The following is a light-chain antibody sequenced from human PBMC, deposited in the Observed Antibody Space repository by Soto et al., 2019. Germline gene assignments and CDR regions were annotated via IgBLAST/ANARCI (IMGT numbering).Light chain of an antibody. CDR2: DAS. CDR3: QQHNNWIT. J-gene: IGKJ5*01. CDR1: QTIGSY. V-gene: IGKV3-11*01. Sequence: TQSPSSLSASVGDRFTITCRASQTIGSYLNWYQQKRGQAPRLLIYDASNRATGIPARFSGSGSGTDFTLTISSLEPEDFAVYYCQQHNNWITFGQGTRLEIK.